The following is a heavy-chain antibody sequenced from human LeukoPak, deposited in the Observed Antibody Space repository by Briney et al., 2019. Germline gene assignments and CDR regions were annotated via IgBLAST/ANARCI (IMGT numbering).Heavy chain of an antibody. Sequence: PGGSLRLSCAASGFTFSSYGMHWVRQAPGKGLEWVAVIWYDGSNKYYADSVKGRFTISRDNSKNTLYLQMNSLRAEDTAVYYCARGARVWFGELLFHYGMDVWGQGTTVTVSS. CDR1: GFTFSSYG. J-gene: IGHJ6*02. CDR3: ARGARVWFGELLFHYGMDV. D-gene: IGHD3-10*01. CDR2: IWYDGSNK. V-gene: IGHV3-33*01.